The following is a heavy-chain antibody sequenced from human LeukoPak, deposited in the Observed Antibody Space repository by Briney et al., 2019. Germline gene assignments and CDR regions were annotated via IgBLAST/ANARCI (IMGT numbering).Heavy chain of an antibody. CDR2: AHHTGNT. J-gene: IGHJ3*01. Sequence: SETLSLTCSDSEDSLNNYDWNWIRQPPGKGLEWIGFAHHTGNTNYNPSLQSRVTISIDTSKRQFSLKLTSVTAADTAVYYCARYDVGSNWAQAFDLWGQGTMVTVSS. D-gene: IGHD4-11*01. CDR3: ARYDVGSNWAQAFDL. V-gene: IGHV4-59*01. CDR1: EDSLNNYD.